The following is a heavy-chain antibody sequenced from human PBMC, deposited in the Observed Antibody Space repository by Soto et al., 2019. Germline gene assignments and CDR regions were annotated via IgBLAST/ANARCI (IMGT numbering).Heavy chain of an antibody. Sequence: QVQLVESGGGVVQPGRSLRLSCGASGFTFSSYGMHWVRQAPGKGLEWVAVISYDGSNKYYADYVKGRFTISRDNSKNTLYLQMNSLRAEDTAVYYCARSPYSVSYLAYFDYWGQGTLVTVSS. CDR2: ISYDGSNK. D-gene: IGHD1-26*01. V-gene: IGHV3-30*03. CDR1: GFTFSSYG. J-gene: IGHJ4*02. CDR3: ARSPYSVSYLAYFDY.